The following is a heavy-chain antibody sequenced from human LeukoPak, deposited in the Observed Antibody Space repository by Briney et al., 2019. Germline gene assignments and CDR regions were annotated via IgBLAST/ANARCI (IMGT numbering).Heavy chain of an antibody. D-gene: IGHD4-23*01. CDR3: AKDRVFYGGAFDI. V-gene: IGHV3-23*01. CDR1: GFTFSSYA. Sequence: GGSLRLSCAASGFTFSSYAMSWVRQAPGKGLEWVSAISGSGGSTYYADSVKGRFTIFRDNSKNTLYLQMNSLRAEDTAVYYCAKDRVFYGGAFDIWGQGTMATVSS. J-gene: IGHJ3*02. CDR2: ISGSGGST.